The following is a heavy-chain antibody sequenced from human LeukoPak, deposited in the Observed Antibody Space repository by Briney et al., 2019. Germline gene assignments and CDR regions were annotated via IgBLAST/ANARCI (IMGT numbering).Heavy chain of an antibody. Sequence: GGSLRLSCAASGXTFSSYAMSWVRQAPGKGLKWVSGISGSGVSTYYTDSVKGRFTVSRDNSKNTMFLQMNSLRAEDTAVYYCAKGLYGDTFLNWFDPWGQGTLVTVSS. CDR2: ISGSGVST. J-gene: IGHJ5*02. CDR3: AKGLYGDTFLNWFDP. CDR1: GXTFSSYA. V-gene: IGHV3-23*01. D-gene: IGHD2-21*01.